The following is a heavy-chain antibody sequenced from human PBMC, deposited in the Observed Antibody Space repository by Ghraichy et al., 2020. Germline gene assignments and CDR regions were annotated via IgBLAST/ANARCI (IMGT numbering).Heavy chain of an antibody. CDR1: GGSISSGDYY. D-gene: IGHD3-22*01. CDR3: ASYYYDSSGAFDI. V-gene: IGHV4-30-4*01. CDR2: IYYSGST. Sequence: SLNISCTVSGGSISSGDYYWSWIRQPPGKGLEWIGYIYYSGSTYYNPSLKSRVTISVDTSKNQFSLKLSSVTAADTAVYYCASYYYDSSGAFDIWGQGTMVTVSS. J-gene: IGHJ3*02.